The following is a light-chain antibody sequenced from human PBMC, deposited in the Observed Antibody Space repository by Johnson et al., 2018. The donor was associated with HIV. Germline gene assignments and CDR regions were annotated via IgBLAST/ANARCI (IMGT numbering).Light chain of an antibody. CDR1: SSNIGNNY. Sequence: QSVLTQSPSVSAAPGQKVTISCSGSSSNIGNNYVSWYQQLPGTAPKLLIYENNKRPSGIPDRFSASKSGTSATLGITGLQTGDEADYYCGTWDSGLSAHYVFGTGTRVTVL. J-gene: IGLJ1*01. V-gene: IGLV1-51*02. CDR2: ENN. CDR3: GTWDSGLSAHYV.